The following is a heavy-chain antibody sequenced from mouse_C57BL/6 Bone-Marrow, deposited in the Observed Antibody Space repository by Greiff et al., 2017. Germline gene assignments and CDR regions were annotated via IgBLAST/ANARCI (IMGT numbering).Heavy chain of an antibody. V-gene: IGHV5-15*01. CDR1: GFTFSDYG. CDR2: ISNLAYSI. D-gene: IGHD3-2*02. J-gene: IGHJ2*01. CDR3: ARSSGYCYFDY. Sequence: EVQLVESGGGLVQPGGSLKLSCAASGFTFSDYGMAWVRQAPRKGPEWVAFISNLAYSIYYADPVTGRFTISREKAKNTLYLEMSSLRSEDTAMYYCARSSGYCYFDYWGQGTTLTVSS.